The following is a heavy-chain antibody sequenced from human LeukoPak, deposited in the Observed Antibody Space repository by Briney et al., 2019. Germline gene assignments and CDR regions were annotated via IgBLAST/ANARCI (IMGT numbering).Heavy chain of an antibody. Sequence: VSGGSISSYYWSWIRQPPGKGLEWIGYIYYSGSTNYNPSLKSRVTISVDTSKNQFSLKLSSVTAADTAVYYCARGPSTVTSFDYWGQGTLVTVSS. CDR2: IYYSGST. CDR1: GGSISSYY. D-gene: IGHD4-17*01. V-gene: IGHV4-59*01. J-gene: IGHJ4*02. CDR3: ARGPSTVTSFDY.